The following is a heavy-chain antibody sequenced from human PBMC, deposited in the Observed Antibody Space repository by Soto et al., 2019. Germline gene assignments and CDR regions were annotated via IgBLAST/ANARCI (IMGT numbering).Heavy chain of an antibody. CDR3: AKTTYYDILTGHTPLIYFDY. CDR1: GFTFSSYA. D-gene: IGHD3-9*01. V-gene: IGHV3-23*01. Sequence: GGSLILSCAASGFTFSSYAMSWVLQAPGKGLEWVSAISGSGGSTYYADSVKGRFTISRDNSKNTLYLQMNSLRAEDTAVYYCAKTTYYDILTGHTPLIYFDYWGQGTLVTVSS. CDR2: ISGSGGST. J-gene: IGHJ4*02.